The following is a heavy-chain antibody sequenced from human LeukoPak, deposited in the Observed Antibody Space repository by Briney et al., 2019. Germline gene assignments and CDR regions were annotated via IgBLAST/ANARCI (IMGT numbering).Heavy chain of an antibody. D-gene: IGHD2-15*01. CDR1: GGTFSSYA. CDR2: IIPILGIA. V-gene: IGHV1-69*04. Sequence: GASVKVSCKASGGTFSSYAISWVRQAPGQGLEWMGRIIPILGIANYAQKSQGRVTITADKSTSTAYMELSSLRSEDTAVYYCASSLGCSGGSCYRGWFDPWGQGTLVTVSS. J-gene: IGHJ5*02. CDR3: ASSLGCSGGSCYRGWFDP.